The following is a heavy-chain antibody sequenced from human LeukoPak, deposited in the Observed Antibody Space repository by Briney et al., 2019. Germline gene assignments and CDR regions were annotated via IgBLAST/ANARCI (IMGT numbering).Heavy chain of an antibody. J-gene: IGHJ4*02. V-gene: IGHV3-23*01. CDR1: GFTFSRFA. CDR2: ISYNGGSR. Sequence: GGSLRLSCAASGFTFSRFAINWVRQAPGKGLEWVSGISYNGGSRFYADSVKGRFTISRDNSKNTLYLQMNSLRAEDTAVYYCAKDASRQGGINWGQGTLVTVSS. CDR3: AKDASRQGGIN. D-gene: IGHD3-16*01.